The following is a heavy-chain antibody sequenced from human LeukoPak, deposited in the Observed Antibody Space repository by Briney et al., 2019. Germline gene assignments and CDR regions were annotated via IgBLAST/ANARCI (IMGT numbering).Heavy chain of an antibody. CDR1: GDSVSSNSAA. J-gene: IGHJ4*02. CDR2: TYYRSKWYN. V-gene: IGHV6-1*01. CDR3: ARSFHSSGWHAGPDY. Sequence: SQTLSLTCAISGDSVSSNSAAWNWIRQSPSRGPEWLGRTYYRSKWYNDYAVSVKSRITINPDTSKNQFSLQLNSVTPEDTAVYYCARSFHSSGWHAGPDYWGQGTLVTVSS. D-gene: IGHD6-19*01.